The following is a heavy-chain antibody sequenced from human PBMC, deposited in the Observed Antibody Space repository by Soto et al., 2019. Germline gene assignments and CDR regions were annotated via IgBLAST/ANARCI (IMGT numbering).Heavy chain of an antibody. CDR3: ARVSRGQLGYCSGGSCDYFDY. CDR1: GGTFSSYA. V-gene: IGHV1-69*13. Sequence: GASVKVSCKASGGTFSSYAISWVRQAPGQGLEWMGGIIPIFGTANYAQKFQGRVTITADESTSTAYMELSSLRSEDTAVYYCARVSRGQLGYCSGGSCDYFDYWGQGTLVTVSS. CDR2: IIPIFGTA. J-gene: IGHJ4*02. D-gene: IGHD2-15*01.